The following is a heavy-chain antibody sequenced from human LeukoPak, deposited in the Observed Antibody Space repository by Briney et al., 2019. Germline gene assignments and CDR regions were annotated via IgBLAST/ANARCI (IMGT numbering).Heavy chain of an antibody. CDR3: ARDLSGYNPKAFDI. CDR1: GGTFSSYA. D-gene: IGHD5-12*01. CDR2: IIPIFGTA. Sequence: SVKVSCEASGGTFSSYAISWVRQAPGQGLEWMGGIIPIFGTANYAQKFQGRVTITTDESTSTAYMELSSLRSEDTAVYYCARDLSGYNPKAFDIWGQGTMVTVSS. V-gene: IGHV1-69*05. J-gene: IGHJ3*02.